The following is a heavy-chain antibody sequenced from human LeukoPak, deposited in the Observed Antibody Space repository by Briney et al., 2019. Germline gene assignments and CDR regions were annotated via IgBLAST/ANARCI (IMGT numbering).Heavy chain of an antibody. CDR1: GFTFSSYA. Sequence: GRSLRLSCAASGFTFSSYAMHWVRQAPGKGLEWVAVISYDGSNKYYADSVKGRFTISRDNSKNTLYLQMNSLRAEDTAVYYCARDPPSGYCSGGSCPNYHGMDVWGKGTTVTVSS. D-gene: IGHD2-15*01. J-gene: IGHJ6*04. CDR2: ISYDGSNK. CDR3: ARDPPSGYCSGGSCPNYHGMDV. V-gene: IGHV3-30*04.